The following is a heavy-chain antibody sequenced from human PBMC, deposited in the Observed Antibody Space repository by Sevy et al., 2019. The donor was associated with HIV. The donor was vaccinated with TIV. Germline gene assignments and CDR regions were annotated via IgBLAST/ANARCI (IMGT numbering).Heavy chain of an antibody. CDR1: GFTVSSNY. D-gene: IGHD2-21*01. J-gene: IGHJ3*02. CDR2: IYSEGSK. V-gene: IGHV3-53*01. CDR3: AIGSVSMVIAKDAFHI. Sequence: GGSPRLSCAASGFTVSSNYMIWVRQAPGKGLEWVSVIYSEGSKNYADSVKGRFTISRDNSKNTLYLQMNSLRAEDTAVYYCAIGSVSMVIAKDAFHIWGQGTMVTVSS.